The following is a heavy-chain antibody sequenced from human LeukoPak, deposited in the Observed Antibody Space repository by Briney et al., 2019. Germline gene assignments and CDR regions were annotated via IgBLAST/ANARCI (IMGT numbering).Heavy chain of an antibody. CDR1: GFTFSSYA. J-gene: IGHJ6*02. CDR3: ARDLAIADVNYYYGMDV. V-gene: IGHV3-30-3*01. CDR2: ISYDGSNK. Sequence: GSLRLSCAASGFTFSSYAMHWVRQAPGKGLEWVAVISYDGSNKYYADSVKGRFTISRDNSKNTLYLQMNSLRAEDTAVYYCARDLAIADVNYYYGMDVWGQGTTVTVSS. D-gene: IGHD6-13*01.